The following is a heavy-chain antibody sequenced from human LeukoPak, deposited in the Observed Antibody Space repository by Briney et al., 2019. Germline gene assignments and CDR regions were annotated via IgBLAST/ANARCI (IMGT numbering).Heavy chain of an antibody. J-gene: IGHJ4*02. CDR3: AKDLGSVVTPPSLDY. CDR1: GFTFSSYA. D-gene: IGHD4-23*01. Sequence: GGSLRLPCAASGFTFSSYAMSWVRQAPGKGLEWVSAASGSGGSTYYADSVKGRFTISRDNSKNTLYLQMNSLRAEDTAVYYCAKDLGSVVTPPSLDYWGQGTLVTVSS. V-gene: IGHV3-23*01. CDR2: ASGSGGST.